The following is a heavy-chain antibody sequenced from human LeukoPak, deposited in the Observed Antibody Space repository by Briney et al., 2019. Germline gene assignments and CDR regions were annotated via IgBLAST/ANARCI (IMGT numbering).Heavy chain of an antibody. CDR2: IYYSGST. J-gene: IGHJ4*02. CDR1: GGSISSYY. V-gene: IGHV4-59*01. CDR3: ARVERTGYSSSWYWYFDY. D-gene: IGHD6-13*01. Sequence: SETLSLTCTVSGGSISSYYWSWIRQPPGKGLEWIGYIYYSGSTNYNPSLKSRVTISVDTSKNQFSLKLSSVTAADTAVYYCARVERTGYSSSWYWYFDYWGQGTLVTVSS.